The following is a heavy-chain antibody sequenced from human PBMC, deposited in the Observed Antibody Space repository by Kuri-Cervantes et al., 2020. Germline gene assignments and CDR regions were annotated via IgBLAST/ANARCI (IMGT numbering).Heavy chain of an antibody. V-gene: IGHV3-21*01. Sequence: ETLSLTCAASGFTFSSYSMNWVRQAPGKGLEWVSSISSSSSYIYYADSVKGRFTISRDNVKNSLCLQMNSLRAEDTAVYYWARADCFGSRGYYRGPNFDCWGQGTLVTVSS. D-gene: IGHD3-22*01. CDR3: ARADCFGSRGYYRGPNFDC. CDR2: ISSSSSYI. CDR1: GFTFSSYS. J-gene: IGHJ4*02.